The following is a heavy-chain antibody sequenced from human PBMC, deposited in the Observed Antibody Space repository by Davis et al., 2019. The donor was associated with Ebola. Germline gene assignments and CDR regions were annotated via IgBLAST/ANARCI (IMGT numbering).Heavy chain of an antibody. J-gene: IGHJ4*02. CDR3: AREAPSGYSSGWYDY. CDR2: INPNSGGT. D-gene: IGHD6-19*01. V-gene: IGHV1-2*02. CDR1: GYSFSDYS. Sequence: SVKVSCKASGYSFSDYSIFWVRQAPGQGLEWMGWINPNSGGTRYARKFQGRVTMTSDTSITTAYMDLTGLWSDDTAVYYCAREAPSGYSSGWYDYWGQGTLVTVSS.